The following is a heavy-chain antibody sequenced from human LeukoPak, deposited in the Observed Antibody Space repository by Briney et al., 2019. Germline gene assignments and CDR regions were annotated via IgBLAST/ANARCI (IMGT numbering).Heavy chain of an antibody. D-gene: IGHD3-22*01. V-gene: IGHV1-69*13. Sequence: ASVKVSCKASGGTFSSYAISWVRQAPGQGLEWMGGIIPIFGTANYAQKFQGRVTITADESTSTAYMELSSLRSEDTAMYYCAKSDTSDSLGDSWGQGTLVTVSS. CDR1: GGTFSSYA. CDR3: AKSDTSDSLGDS. CDR2: IIPIFGTA. J-gene: IGHJ4*02.